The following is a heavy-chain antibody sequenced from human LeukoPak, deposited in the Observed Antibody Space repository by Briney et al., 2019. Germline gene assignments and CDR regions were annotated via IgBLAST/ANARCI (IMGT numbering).Heavy chain of an antibody. CDR2: IIPIFGTA. V-gene: IGHV1-69*13. Sequence: GASVKVSCKASGGTFSSYAISWVRQAPGQGLEWMGGIIPIFGTANYAQKFQGRVTITADESTSTAYMELSSLRSEDTAVYYCARGRRITIFGVVHAAFDIWGQGTMVTVSS. J-gene: IGHJ3*02. CDR1: GGTFSSYA. D-gene: IGHD3-3*01. CDR3: ARGRRITIFGVVHAAFDI.